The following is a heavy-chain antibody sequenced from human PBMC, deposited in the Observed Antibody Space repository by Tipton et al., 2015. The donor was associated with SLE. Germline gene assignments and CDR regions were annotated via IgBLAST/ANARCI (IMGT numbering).Heavy chain of an antibody. CDR2: IYYSGST. Sequence: TLSLTCTVSGGSIRSYYWSWIRQPPGKGLEWIGSIYYSGSTYYNQSLKSRVTISVDTSKNQFSLKLSSVTAADTAVYYCASLGYCSGGSCYSFDYWGQGTLVTVSS. V-gene: IGHV4-59*12. CDR1: GGSIRSYY. CDR3: ASLGYCSGGSCYSFDY. J-gene: IGHJ4*02. D-gene: IGHD2-15*01.